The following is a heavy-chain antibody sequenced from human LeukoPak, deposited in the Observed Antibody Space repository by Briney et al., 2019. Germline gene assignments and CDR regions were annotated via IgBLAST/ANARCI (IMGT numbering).Heavy chain of an antibody. D-gene: IGHD4-11*01. J-gene: IGHJ4*02. V-gene: IGHV4-38-2*01. Sequence: GSLRLSCAVSGFTFSSYAMSWVRQAPGKGLEWIGSIYYSGSTYYNPSLKSRVTISVDTSKNQFSLKLSSVTAADTAVYYCATGHMTTVGYWGQGTLVTVSS. CDR2: IYYSGST. CDR1: GFTFSSYA. CDR3: ATGHMTTVGY.